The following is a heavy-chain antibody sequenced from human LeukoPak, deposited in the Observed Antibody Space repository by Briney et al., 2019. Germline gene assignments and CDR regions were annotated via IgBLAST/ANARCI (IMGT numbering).Heavy chain of an antibody. CDR3: TTDLEQQRKGY. CDR2: IKSKTDGGTT. V-gene: IGHV3-15*01. J-gene: IGHJ4*02. Sequence: PAGSLRLSCAASGFTFSNAWMSWVRQAPGNGLEWVGRIKSKTDGGTTDYAAPVKGRFTISRDDSKNTLYLQMNSLKTEDTAVYYCTTDLEQQRKGYWGQGTLVTVSS. D-gene: IGHD6-13*01. CDR1: GFTFSNAW.